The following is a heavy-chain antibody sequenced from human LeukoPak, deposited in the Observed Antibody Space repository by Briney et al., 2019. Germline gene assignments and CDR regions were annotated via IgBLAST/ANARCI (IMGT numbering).Heavy chain of an antibody. Sequence: SETPSLTCTVSGGSISSGDYYWGWIRQPPGKGLEWIGYIYYSGSTYYNPSLKSRVTISVDTSKNQFSLKLSSVTAADTAVYYCARGGTDYGMDVWGQGTTVTVSS. D-gene: IGHD1/OR15-1a*01. CDR2: IYYSGST. J-gene: IGHJ6*02. CDR3: ARGGTDYGMDV. V-gene: IGHV4-30-4*01. CDR1: GGSISSGDYY.